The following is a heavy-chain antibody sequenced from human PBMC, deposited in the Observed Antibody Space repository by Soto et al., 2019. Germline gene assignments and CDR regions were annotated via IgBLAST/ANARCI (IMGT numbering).Heavy chain of an antibody. Sequence: PGGSLRLSCAASGFTFSNYGMHWVRQAPGKGLEWVAVISYDGNNKYYADSVKGRFTISRDNSKNTLYLQMNSLRAGDTAVYYCAKGQGSVLTNRHLALFDYWGQGTLVTVSS. CDR3: AKGQGSVLTNRHLALFDY. D-gene: IGHD4-17*01. J-gene: IGHJ4*02. V-gene: IGHV3-30*18. CDR1: GFTFSNYG. CDR2: ISYDGNNK.